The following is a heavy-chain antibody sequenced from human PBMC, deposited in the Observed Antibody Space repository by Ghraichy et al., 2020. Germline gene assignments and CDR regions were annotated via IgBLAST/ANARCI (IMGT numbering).Heavy chain of an antibody. V-gene: IGHV3-33*01. CDR3: ARDRQGRAFDY. CDR2: IWYDGSNK. D-gene: IGHD1-26*01. CDR1: GFTFSSYG. J-gene: IGHJ4*02. Sequence: GGSLRLSCAASGFTFSSYGMHWVRQAPGKGLEWVAVIWYDGSNKYYADSVKGRFTISRDNSKNTLYLQMNSLRAEDTAVYYCARDRQGRAFDYWGQGTLVTVSS.